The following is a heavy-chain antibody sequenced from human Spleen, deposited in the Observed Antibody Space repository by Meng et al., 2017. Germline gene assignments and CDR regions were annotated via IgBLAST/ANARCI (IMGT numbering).Heavy chain of an antibody. CDR2: INHSGST. CDR3: AGDYGDFLEFDP. D-gene: IGHD4-17*01. V-gene: IGHV4-34*01. Sequence: QRLVEEMFKPVETLSLTYVVSVGSYSDYYWCWIRQPPGKGLEWIGEINHSGSTNYNPSLGSRATISVDTSISTVYMELSRLRSVDTAVYYCAGDYGDFLEFDPWGQGTLVTVSS. J-gene: IGHJ5*02. CDR1: VGSYSDYY.